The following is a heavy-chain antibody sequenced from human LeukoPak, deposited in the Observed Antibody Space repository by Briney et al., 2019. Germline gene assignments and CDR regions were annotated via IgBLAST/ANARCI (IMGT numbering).Heavy chain of an antibody. J-gene: IGHJ6*03. CDR1: GGSISSSSYY. V-gene: IGHV4-39*01. CDR3: ARQPYSGSYDYYMDV. CDR2: IYYSGST. Sequence: PSETLSLTCTVSGGSISSSSYYWGWIRQPQGKGLEWIGSIYYSGSTYYNPSLKSRVTISVDTSKNQFSLKLSSVTAADTAVYYCARQPYSGSYDYYMDVWGKGTTVTVSS. D-gene: IGHD1-26*01.